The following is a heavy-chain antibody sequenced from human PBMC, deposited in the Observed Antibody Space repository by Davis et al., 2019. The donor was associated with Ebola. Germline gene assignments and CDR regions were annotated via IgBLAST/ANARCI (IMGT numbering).Heavy chain of an antibody. Sequence: GGSLRLSCAASGFNFNKYAMSWVRQAPGKGLEWVSSISTTGGSTYYADSVKGRFTISRDNSKNTLYLQMNSLRAEDTAVYYCAKDRQWLVGYGMDVWGQGTTVTVSS. CDR1: GFNFNKYA. J-gene: IGHJ6*02. V-gene: IGHV3-23*01. CDR2: ISTTGGST. CDR3: AKDRQWLVGYGMDV. D-gene: IGHD6-19*01.